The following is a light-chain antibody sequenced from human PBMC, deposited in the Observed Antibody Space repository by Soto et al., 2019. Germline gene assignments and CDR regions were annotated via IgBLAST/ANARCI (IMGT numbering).Light chain of an antibody. CDR2: KAS. CDR3: QQYNSWT. Sequence: DIQMTHSPSTLSASVGDRVTITFRASQSISSWLAWYQQKPGKAPKLLIYKASSLESGVPSRFSGSGSGTEFTLTISSLQPDDFATYYCQQYNSWTFGQGTKVDIK. CDR1: QSISSW. J-gene: IGKJ1*01. V-gene: IGKV1-5*03.